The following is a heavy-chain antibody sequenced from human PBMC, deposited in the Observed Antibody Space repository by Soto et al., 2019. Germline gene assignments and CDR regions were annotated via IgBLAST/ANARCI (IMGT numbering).Heavy chain of an antibody. Sequence: HPGGALRLFCAASGFIFRSYSMHWVRQAPGKGLGGVAIISSDGTAKYYADSVKGRFTISRDNAKKLVSLQMERLRPEDTGGFFFARDGFCSGGSCLDGMDVWGQGTTVTVSS. D-gene: IGHD2-15*01. J-gene: IGHJ6*02. CDR2: ISSDGTAK. CDR1: GFIFRSYS. CDR3: ARDGFCSGGSCLDGMDV. V-gene: IGHV3-30*04.